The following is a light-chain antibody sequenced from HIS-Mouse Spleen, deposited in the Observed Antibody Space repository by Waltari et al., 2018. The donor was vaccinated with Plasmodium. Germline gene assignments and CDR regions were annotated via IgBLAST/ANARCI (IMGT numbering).Light chain of an antibody. CDR2: AAS. CDR1: QGISSY. Sequence: AIRMTQSPSPFSASTGDRVTITCRASQGISSYLAWYQQKPGKAPKLLIYAASTLQSVVPSRFSGSGSGTDFTLTISCLQSEDFATYYCQQYYSYPYTFGQGTKLGIK. J-gene: IGKJ2*01. CDR3: QQYYSYPYT. V-gene: IGKV1-8*01.